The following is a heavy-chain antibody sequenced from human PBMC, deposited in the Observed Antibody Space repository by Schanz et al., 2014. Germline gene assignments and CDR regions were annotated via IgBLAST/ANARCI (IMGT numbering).Heavy chain of an antibody. CDR3: ASDFWSGYSHYYYGLDV. V-gene: IGHV1-2*02. Sequence: QVQLVQSGAEVKKPGASVKVSCKASGYTLTAYYMHWVRQAPGQGLEWMGWINPDSGGTNYAQKFQGRVTMTRDMSINTAYMELSRLISDDSAVYYCASDFWSGYSHYYYGLDVWGQGTTVTVSS. J-gene: IGHJ6*02. D-gene: IGHD3-3*01. CDR2: INPDSGGT. CDR1: GYTLTAYY.